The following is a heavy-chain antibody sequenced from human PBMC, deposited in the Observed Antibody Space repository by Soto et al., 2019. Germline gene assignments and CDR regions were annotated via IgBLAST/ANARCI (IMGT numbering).Heavy chain of an antibody. J-gene: IGHJ4*02. CDR2: ISPYNGDT. D-gene: IGHD2-15*01. V-gene: IGHV1-18*04. CDR1: CYSFTTYG. CDR3: ARTPRAQMIVLEAATRFDY. Sequence: ASAKVSYWAACYSFTTYGFNWVRQAPGQGLERMGWISPYNGDTNYAQNFQGRVTLTTDTSTSTAYMELRSLTSDDTAIYYCARTPRAQMIVLEAATRFDYWGQGTLVTVPS.